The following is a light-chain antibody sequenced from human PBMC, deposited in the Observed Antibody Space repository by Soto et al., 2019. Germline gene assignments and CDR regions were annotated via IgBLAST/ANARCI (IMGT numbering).Light chain of an antibody. CDR1: SSDVGGYNY. CDR2: EVY. CDR3: SSYVGTNSYV. Sequence: SALTQPPSASGSPGQSVTISCPGTSSDVGGYNYVSWYQHHPGKAPKLIIYEVYKRPSGVPDRFSGSKSGNTAALTVSGLQAEDEADYYCSSYVGTNSYVFGTGTKVTVL. J-gene: IGLJ1*01. V-gene: IGLV2-8*01.